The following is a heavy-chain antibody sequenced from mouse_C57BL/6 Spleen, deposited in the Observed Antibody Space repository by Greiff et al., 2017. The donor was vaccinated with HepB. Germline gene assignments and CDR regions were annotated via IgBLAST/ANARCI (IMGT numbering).Heavy chain of an antibody. CDR1: GFNIKNTY. V-gene: IGHV14-3*01. J-gene: IGHJ4*01. CDR2: IDPANGNT. CDR3: ARYQPVTTGVATDYAMDY. D-gene: IGHD1-1*01. Sequence: VQLQQSVAELVRPGASVKLSCTASGFNIKNTYMHWVKQRPEQGLEWIGRIDPANGNTKYAPKFQGKATITADTSSNTAYLELISLTSEDTAIYYCARYQPVTTGVATDYAMDYWGQGTSVTVSS.